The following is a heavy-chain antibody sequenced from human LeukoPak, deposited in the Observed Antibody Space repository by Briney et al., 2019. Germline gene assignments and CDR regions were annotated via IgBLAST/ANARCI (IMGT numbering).Heavy chain of an antibody. CDR3: ASRGYNYGFHY. CDR2: ISSSGSTI. V-gene: IGHV3-48*03. Sequence: GGSLRLSCAASGFTFSSYEMNWVRQAPGKGLEWVSYISSSGSTIYYADSVKGRFSVSRDNAKNLLYLQMNSLRAEDTAIYYCASRGYNYGFHYWGQGTLVTVSS. D-gene: IGHD5-18*01. CDR1: GFTFSSYE. J-gene: IGHJ4*02.